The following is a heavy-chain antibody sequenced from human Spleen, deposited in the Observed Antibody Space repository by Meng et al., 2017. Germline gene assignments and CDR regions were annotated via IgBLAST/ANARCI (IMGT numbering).Heavy chain of an antibody. J-gene: IGHJ4*02. CDR1: GFIFSDYY. V-gene: IGHV3-11*04. CDR2: ISSSGRDM. D-gene: IGHD6-25*01. Sequence: GGSLRLSCAASGFIFSDYYMSWIRQAPGKGLEWISYISSSGRDMYSADSVKGRFAISRDNARNSLYLQMNSLRDEDTAVYYCARDKLYSGDWTIDYWGQGTLVTVSS. CDR3: ARDKLYSGDWTIDY.